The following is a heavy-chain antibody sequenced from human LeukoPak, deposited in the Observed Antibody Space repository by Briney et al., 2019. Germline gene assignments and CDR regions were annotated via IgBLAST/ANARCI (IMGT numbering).Heavy chain of an antibody. CDR1: GYSFTSNY. CDR3: ARDQEAFDY. V-gene: IGHV1-46*01. Sequence: GASVTVSCTASGYSFTSNYIHWVRQAPGHGLEWMGMIYPRDGSTSYAQKFQGRVTVTRDTSTSTVHMELSGLRSEDTAVYYCARDQEAFDYWGQGTLVTVSS. J-gene: IGHJ4*02. CDR2: IYPRDGST.